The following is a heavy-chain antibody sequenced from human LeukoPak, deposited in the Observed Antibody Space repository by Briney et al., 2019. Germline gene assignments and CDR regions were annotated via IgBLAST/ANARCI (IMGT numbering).Heavy chain of an antibody. J-gene: IGHJ4*02. CDR2: INSDGSST. D-gene: IGHD5-24*01. CDR3: AIVWEDGYNSPNLARKAEKYLDY. Sequence: AGSLSLSCAASGFTFSSYWMHWVRQAPGQGLVLVSRINSDGSSTSYADPVKGRFTNSRDNAKNTLYLQMNSLRAEDTAVYYCAIVWEDGYNSPNLARKAEKYLDYWGQGTLVTVSS. CDR1: GFTFSSYW. V-gene: IGHV3-74*01.